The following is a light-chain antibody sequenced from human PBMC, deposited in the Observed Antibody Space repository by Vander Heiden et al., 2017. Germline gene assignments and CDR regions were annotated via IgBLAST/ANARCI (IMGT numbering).Light chain of an antibody. V-gene: IGKV1-5*03. Sequence: DIQMTQSPSTLSASVGDRVTITCRASQSISSWLAWYQQKPGKAPKLLIYKASSLESGVPSRFSGSGSGTEFTLTISSLQPDDFATYYCQQENSYLFTFGHGTKVDIK. CDR1: QSISSW. CDR3: QQENSYLFT. J-gene: IGKJ3*01. CDR2: KAS.